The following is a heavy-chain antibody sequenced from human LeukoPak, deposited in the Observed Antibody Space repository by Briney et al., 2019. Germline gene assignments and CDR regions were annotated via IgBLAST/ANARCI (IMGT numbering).Heavy chain of an antibody. CDR1: GFIFSSYW. J-gene: IGHJ6*04. CDR3: AELGITMIGGV. CDR2: INTDGSST. V-gene: IGHV3-74*01. D-gene: IGHD3-10*02. Sequence: GGSLRLSCAASGFIFSSYWMHWVRHAPGKGLAWVLRINTDGSSTSYADSVKGRFTISRDNAKNTLYLRMNSLRAEDTAVYYCAELGITMIGGVWGKGTTVTISS.